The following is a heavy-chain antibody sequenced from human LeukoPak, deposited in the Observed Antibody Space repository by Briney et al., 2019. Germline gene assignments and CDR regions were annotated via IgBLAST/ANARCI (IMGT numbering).Heavy chain of an antibody. CDR1: GGSISGYY. Sequence: SETLTLTCSVSGGSISGYYWTWIRQPAGKGLEWIGRVYTSGSTHYNPSLKTRLTMSVDTSKNQFSLKLSSVTAADTAVYYCARLITGTTTAFDIWGQGTMVTVSS. CDR3: ARLITGTTTAFDI. V-gene: IGHV4-4*07. CDR2: VYTSGST. D-gene: IGHD1-7*01. J-gene: IGHJ3*02.